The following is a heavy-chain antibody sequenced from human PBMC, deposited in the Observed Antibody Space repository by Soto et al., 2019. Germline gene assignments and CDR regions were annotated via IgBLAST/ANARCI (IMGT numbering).Heavy chain of an antibody. D-gene: IGHD1-26*01. Sequence: ASVKVSCKASGYTFTGYYIHWVRQAPGQGLEWMGWINPNSGGTNYAQKFQGWVTMTRDTSISTAYMELSRLRSDDTAVYYCARALPPTVYYYCALDVWGQGTTVTVS. V-gene: IGHV1-2*04. CDR2: INPNSGGT. CDR3: ARALPPTVYYYCALDV. J-gene: IGHJ6*02. CDR1: GYTFTGYY.